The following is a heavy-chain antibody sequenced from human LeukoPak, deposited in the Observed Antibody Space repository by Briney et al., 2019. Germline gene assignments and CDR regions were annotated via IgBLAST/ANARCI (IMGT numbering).Heavy chain of an antibody. Sequence: PGGSLRLSCSPSSFSLSDYGMSWVRQAPGQGLEWIGEIYHSGRSNYSPSLKSRLTISVDTSKNQFSLSLTSVTAADTAVYFCARIYCGGDCQGGMDVWGRGTTVTVSS. CDR1: SFSLSDYG. J-gene: IGHJ6*02. V-gene: IGHV4-34*01. CDR2: IYHSGRS. D-gene: IGHD2-21*02. CDR3: ARIYCGGDCQGGMDV.